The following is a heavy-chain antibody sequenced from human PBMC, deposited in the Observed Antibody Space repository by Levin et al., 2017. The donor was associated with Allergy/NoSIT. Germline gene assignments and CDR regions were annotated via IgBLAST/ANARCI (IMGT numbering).Heavy chain of an antibody. J-gene: IGHJ6*02. CDR1: GFIFSNYG. D-gene: IGHD2-8*02. Sequence: GASVKVSCKASGFIFSNYGINWVRQAPGQGLEWMGWISAYTGNSKFAQKFQDRLTLTTDTATTTGYMELKSRKSDDTAVYYGARSRHCTGGSCILNNYYGMDVWGQGTTVTVSS. CDR3: ARSRHCTGGSCILNNYYGMDV. CDR2: ISAYTGNS. V-gene: IGHV1-18*04.